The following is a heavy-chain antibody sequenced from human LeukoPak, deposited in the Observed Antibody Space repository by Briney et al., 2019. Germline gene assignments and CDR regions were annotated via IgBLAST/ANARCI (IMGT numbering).Heavy chain of an antibody. CDR1: GFTFSSYS. D-gene: IGHD3-16*02. J-gene: IGHJ4*02. CDR3: ATERYKRGFDY. Sequence: PGGSLRLSCAASGFTFSSYSMNWVRQAPGKGLEWVSSISSSSSYIYYADSVKGRFTISRHNSKNTLYLQMNSLRAEDTAVYYCATERYKRGFDYWGQGTLVTVSS. V-gene: IGHV3-21*04. CDR2: ISSSSSYI.